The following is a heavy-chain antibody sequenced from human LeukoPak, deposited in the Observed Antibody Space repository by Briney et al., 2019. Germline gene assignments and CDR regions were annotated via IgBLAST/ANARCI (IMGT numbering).Heavy chain of an antibody. Sequence: PGGSLRLSCAASGFTFNTYSMNWVRQAPGEGLEWVSYISTSSNTIYYADSVKGRFTISRDNAKNSLYLQMSSLRAEDTAVYYCARGYSYGYDYWGQGTPVTVSS. CDR1: GFTFNTYS. CDR3: ARGYSYGYDY. J-gene: IGHJ4*02. V-gene: IGHV3-48*01. CDR2: ISTSSNTI. D-gene: IGHD5-18*01.